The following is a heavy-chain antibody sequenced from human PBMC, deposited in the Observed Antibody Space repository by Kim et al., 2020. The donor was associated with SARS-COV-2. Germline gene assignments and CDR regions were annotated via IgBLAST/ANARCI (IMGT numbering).Heavy chain of an antibody. CDR1: GFTFSSYG. Sequence: GGSLRLSCAASGFTFSSYGMHWVRQAPGKGLEWVAVISYDGSNKYYADSVKGRFTISRDNSKNTLYLQMNSLRAEDTAVYYCAKDLTPMYGMDVWGQGTTVTVSS. CDR2: ISYDGSNK. V-gene: IGHV3-30*18. CDR3: AKDLTPMYGMDV. J-gene: IGHJ6*02.